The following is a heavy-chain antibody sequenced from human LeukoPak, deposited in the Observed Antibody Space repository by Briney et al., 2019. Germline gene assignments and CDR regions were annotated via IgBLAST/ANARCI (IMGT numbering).Heavy chain of an antibody. D-gene: IGHD3-3*01. CDR2: IYYSGST. Sequence: SGTLSLTCAVSGGSISSSNWWSWVRQPPGKGLEWIGYIYYSGSTNYNPSLKSRVTISVDTSKNQFSLKLSSVTAADTAVYYCARGGSLDFWSGYPNWYFDLWGRGTLVTVSS. V-gene: IGHV4-4*02. J-gene: IGHJ2*01. CDR3: ARGGSLDFWSGYPNWYFDL. CDR1: GGSISSSNW.